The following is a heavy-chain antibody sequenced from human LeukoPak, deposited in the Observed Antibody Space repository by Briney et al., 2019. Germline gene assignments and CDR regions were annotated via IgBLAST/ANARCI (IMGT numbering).Heavy chain of an antibody. CDR3: AEGTTG. D-gene: IGHD1-1*01. J-gene: IGHJ1*01. CDR1: GGSISSSSYF. CDR2: VYYSGSS. Sequence: SETLSLTCTVSGGSISSSSYFWGWIRQPPGKGLEWIGNVYYSGSSNYNPSLKSRVTISADTSKNQFSLKLSSVTAADTAVYYCAEGTTGWGQGTLVTVSS. V-gene: IGHV4-39*07.